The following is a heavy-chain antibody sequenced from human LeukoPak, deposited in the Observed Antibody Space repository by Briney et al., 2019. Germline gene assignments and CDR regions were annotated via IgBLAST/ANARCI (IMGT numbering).Heavy chain of an antibody. V-gene: IGHV5-10-1*01. CDR1: GFIFNAYW. J-gene: IGHJ4*02. D-gene: IGHD6-13*01. Sequence: GESLKISCKGSGFIFNAYWISWVRQMPGKGLEWMGIVDPTDSDVDYSPSFQGHVTISSDTSTSTVYLQWSSLKASDTAVYYCARRARYPSSFPLDFWGQGTQVIVSS. CDR2: VDPTDSDV. CDR3: ARRARYPSSFPLDF.